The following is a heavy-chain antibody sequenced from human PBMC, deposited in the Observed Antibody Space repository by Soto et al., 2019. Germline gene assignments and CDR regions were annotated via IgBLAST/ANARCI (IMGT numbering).Heavy chain of an antibody. Sequence: SETLSLTCVVSGGSISGKNHYWGWIRQPPGKGLGWIASIHYSGNTYYSPSFKSRVTMSVDPSNNQFSLNLSSVTAADTAVYYCATHDSAVLSAFYPYYFDDWGQGTLVTVSS. CDR3: ATHDSAVLSAFYPYYFDD. D-gene: IGHD3-3*01. J-gene: IGHJ4*02. CDR2: IHYSGNT. CDR1: GGSISGKNHY. V-gene: IGHV4-39*01.